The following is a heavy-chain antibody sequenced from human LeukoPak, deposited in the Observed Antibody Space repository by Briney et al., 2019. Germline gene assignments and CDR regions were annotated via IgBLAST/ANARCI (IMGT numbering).Heavy chain of an antibody. J-gene: IGHJ4*02. CDR1: GFTVSSNY. CDR2: IYSGGST. V-gene: IGHV3-53*01. D-gene: IGHD3-22*01. CDR3: ARDPRDSSGYYVGY. Sequence: GGSLRLSCAASGFTVSSNYMSWVRQAPGKGLEWVSVIYSGGSTYYADSVKGRFTISRDNSKNTLYLQMNSLRAEDTAVYYCARDPRDSSGYYVGYWGQGTLVTVSS.